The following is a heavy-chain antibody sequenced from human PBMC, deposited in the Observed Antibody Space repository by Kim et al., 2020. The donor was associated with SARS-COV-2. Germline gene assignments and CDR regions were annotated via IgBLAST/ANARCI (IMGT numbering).Heavy chain of an antibody. CDR3: ARHLRGTMIVVVITPLNYFDY. Sequence: SETLSLTCTVSGGSISSSSYYWGWIRQPPGKGLEWFGCIYYSGSTYYNPSLKSRVTISVDTYKNQFSLKLSSVTAADTAVYYCARHLRGTMIVVVITPLNYFDYGGQGTLVSVSS. V-gene: IGHV4-39*01. CDR1: GGSISSSSYY. CDR2: IYYSGST. J-gene: IGHJ4*02. D-gene: IGHD3-22*01.